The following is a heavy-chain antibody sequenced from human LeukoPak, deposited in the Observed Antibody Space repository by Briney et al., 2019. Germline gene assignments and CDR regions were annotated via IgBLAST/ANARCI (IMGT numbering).Heavy chain of an antibody. D-gene: IGHD1-7*01. Sequence: ASVKVSSKASGYTFTIYYMHWVRHAPGQGLEWMGIINPSGGSTSYVQKFQGRVTMTRDMSTRTVYMELSSLRSEDAAVYYCARDTEGFLELVGFDPWGQGTLVTVSS. J-gene: IGHJ5*02. CDR2: INPSGGST. CDR1: GYTFTIYY. CDR3: ARDTEGFLELVGFDP. V-gene: IGHV1-46*01.